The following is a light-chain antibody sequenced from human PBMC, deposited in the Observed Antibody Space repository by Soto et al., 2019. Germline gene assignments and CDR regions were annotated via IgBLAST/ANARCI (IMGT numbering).Light chain of an antibody. CDR3: RSYAGANTVV. Sequence: QSALTQPPSASGSPGQSVTISCTGMSSDVGGYNYVSWYQQHPGKAPKLMIYEVSKRPSGVPDRFSGSKSGNTASLTVSGLQDEDEADYYCRSYAGANTVVFGGGTKLSVL. CDR2: EVS. CDR1: SSDVGGYNY. J-gene: IGLJ2*01. V-gene: IGLV2-8*01.